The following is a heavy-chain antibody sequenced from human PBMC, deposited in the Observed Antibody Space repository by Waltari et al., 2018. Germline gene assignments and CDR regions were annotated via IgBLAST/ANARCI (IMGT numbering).Heavy chain of an antibody. D-gene: IGHD4-17*01. CDR2: IIPILGIA. CDR1: GGTFSSYT. Sequence: QVQLVQSGAEVKKPGSSVKVSCKASGGTFSSYTISWVRQAPGQGLEWMGRIIPILGIANYAQKFQGRVTMTRDTSTSTVYMELSSLRSEDTAVYYCARNGDYVDYWGQGTLVTVPS. CDR3: ARNGDYVDY. V-gene: IGHV1-69*02. J-gene: IGHJ4*02.